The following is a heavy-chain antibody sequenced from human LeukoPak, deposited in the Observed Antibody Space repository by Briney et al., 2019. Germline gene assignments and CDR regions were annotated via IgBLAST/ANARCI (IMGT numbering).Heavy chain of an antibody. CDR1: GFNFSSYG. J-gene: IGHJ5*02. CDR3: ARGLRYFDWSQNWFDP. D-gene: IGHD3-9*01. V-gene: IGHV3-33*08. CDR2: IWYDGSTK. Sequence: PGRSLRLSCAAPGFNFSSYGMHWVRQAPGKGLEWVAIIWYDGSTKYYADSVKGRFTISRDNSKNTLYLQMNSLRAEDTAVYYCARGLRYFDWSQNWFDPWGQGTLVTVSS.